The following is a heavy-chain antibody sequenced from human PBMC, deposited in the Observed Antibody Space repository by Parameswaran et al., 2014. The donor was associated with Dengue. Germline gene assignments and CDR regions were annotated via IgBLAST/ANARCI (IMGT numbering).Heavy chain of an antibody. CDR2: IDPYSGGT. J-gene: IGHJ4*02. Sequence: WVRQAPGQGLEWMGWIDPYSGGTNYAQKLQGRVTMTRDTSISTAYMELNSLRSDDTAVYYCARWGGTTQLDYWGQGTLVTVSS. V-gene: IGHV1-2*02. D-gene: IGHD1-7*01. CDR3: ARWGGTTQLDY.